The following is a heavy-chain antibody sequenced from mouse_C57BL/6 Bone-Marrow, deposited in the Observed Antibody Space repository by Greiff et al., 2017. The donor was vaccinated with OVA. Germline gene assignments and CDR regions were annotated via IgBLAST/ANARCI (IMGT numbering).Heavy chain of an antibody. CDR3: ARERIYYDSLYAMDY. D-gene: IGHD2-4*01. CDR2: INPSNGGT. CDR1: GYTFTSYW. J-gene: IGHJ4*01. V-gene: IGHV1-53*01. Sequence: VQLKDSGTELVKPGASVKLSCKASGYTFTSYWMHWVKQRPGQGLEWIGNINPSNGGTNYNEKFKSKATLTVDKSSSTAYMQLSSLTSEDSAVYYCARERIYYDSLYAMDYWGQGTSVTVSS.